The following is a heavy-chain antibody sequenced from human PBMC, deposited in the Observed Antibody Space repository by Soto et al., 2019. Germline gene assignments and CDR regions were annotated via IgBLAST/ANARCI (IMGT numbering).Heavy chain of an antibody. CDR2: IVGSGGNA. V-gene: IGHV3-23*01. CDR1: GFTFSSYA. Sequence: GGSLRLSCAASGFTFSSYAVSWVRQAPGKGLEWVSAIVGSGGNAYYADSVRGRFTISRDNSKNTLYLQMNSLRAEDTAVYYCAKNVAAYYIYHYLDDWGQGTTVTVSS. D-gene: IGHD3-22*01. CDR3: AKNVAAYYIYHYLDD. J-gene: IGHJ4*01.